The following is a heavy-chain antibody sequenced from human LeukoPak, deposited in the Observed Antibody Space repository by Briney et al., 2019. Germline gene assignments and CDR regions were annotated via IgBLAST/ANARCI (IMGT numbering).Heavy chain of an antibody. D-gene: IGHD3-22*01. CDR3: AKSLGDSSGYYEN. CDR2: ISWNSGSI. CDR1: GFTFDDYA. J-gene: IGHJ4*02. V-gene: IGHV3-9*01. Sequence: GGSLRLSCAASGFTFDDYAMHWVRQAPGKGLEWVSGISWNSGSIGYADSVKGRFTISRDNAKNSLYLQMNSLRAEDTALYYCAKSLGDSSGYYENWGQGTLVTVSS.